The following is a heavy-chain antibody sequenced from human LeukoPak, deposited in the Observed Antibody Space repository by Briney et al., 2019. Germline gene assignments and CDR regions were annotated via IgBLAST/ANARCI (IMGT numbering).Heavy chain of an antibody. Sequence: ESGPTLVKPTQTLTLTCTFSGFSLTTTGVGVGWIRQPPGKALEWLALIYKGVNKQYNPSLETRLTITEDTTGSQVVLTMTNMAPVDTATYFCAHTDGLYYFGFWGPGTQVTVSS. CDR3: AHTDGLYYFGF. CDR2: IYKGVNK. J-gene: IGHJ4*02. V-gene: IGHV2-5*02. CDR1: GFSLTTTGVG. D-gene: IGHD5-24*01.